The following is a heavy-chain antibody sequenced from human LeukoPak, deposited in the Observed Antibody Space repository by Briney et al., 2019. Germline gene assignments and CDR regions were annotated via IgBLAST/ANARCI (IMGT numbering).Heavy chain of an antibody. Sequence: PSQTLSLTCTVSGGSISSDDYYWSWIRQPPGKGLEWIGHIYNSGSTFYNPSLRSRVTISLDTSKDQFSLRLSSVTAADTAFYYCGRDGDAFDIWGQGTMVTVSS. CDR3: GRDGDAFDI. CDR2: IYNSGST. J-gene: IGHJ3*02. V-gene: IGHV4-30-4*01. CDR1: GGSISSDDYY.